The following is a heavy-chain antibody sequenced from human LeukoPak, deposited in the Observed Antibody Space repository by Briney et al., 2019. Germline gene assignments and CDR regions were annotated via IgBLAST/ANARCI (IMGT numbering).Heavy chain of an antibody. Sequence: SETLSLTCTVSGGSISRYYWSWIRQPPGKGLEWIGYIYYTGSTNYNPSLTRRVNISVDTSKEQFSLNLTSVNAEDTAVYYCARWGSIAVARFDFWGQGTLVTVSS. CDR1: GGSISRYY. V-gene: IGHV4-59*01. CDR2: IYYTGST. D-gene: IGHD6-6*01. J-gene: IGHJ4*02. CDR3: ARWGSIAVARFDF.